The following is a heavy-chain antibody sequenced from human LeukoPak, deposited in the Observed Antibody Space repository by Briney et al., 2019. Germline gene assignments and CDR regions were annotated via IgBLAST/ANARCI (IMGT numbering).Heavy chain of an antibody. D-gene: IGHD2-2*01. V-gene: IGHV3-53*01. J-gene: IGHJ3*02. CDR3: ASGVVSAAWGAFDI. Sequence: PGGPLRLSCAASGVIVSSHYITWLRQSPGKGLEWVSIIYSGDDTYYADSVKGRFTISRDNFKNTVYLQMNSLRAEDTAVYYCASGVVSAAWGAFDIWGQGTMVTVSS. CDR2: IYSGDDT. CDR1: GVIVSSHY.